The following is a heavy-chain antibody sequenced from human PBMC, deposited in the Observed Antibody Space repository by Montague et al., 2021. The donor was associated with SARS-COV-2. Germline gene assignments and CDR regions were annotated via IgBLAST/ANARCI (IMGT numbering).Heavy chain of an antibody. V-gene: IGHV4-59*08. Sequence: SETLSLTCTVSGGSIISYYWSWIRQYPGKRLEWIGNIYSTGRSDXNTSLESRVTMSIDMSKNQFSLNLTSVTAADTAVYYCARRGGWPYFDFWSQGTLVTVSS. J-gene: IGHJ4*02. CDR2: IYSTGRS. D-gene: IGHD6-19*01. CDR3: ARRGGWPYFDF. CDR1: GGSIISYY.